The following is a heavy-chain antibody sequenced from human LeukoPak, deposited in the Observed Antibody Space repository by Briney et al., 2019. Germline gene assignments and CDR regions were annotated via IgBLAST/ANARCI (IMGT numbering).Heavy chain of an antibody. V-gene: IGHV3-21*01. CDR1: GFTFSSYS. CDR2: ISSSSSYI. Sequence: GGSLRLSCAASGFTFSSYSMNWARQAPGKGLEWVSSISSSSSYIYYADSVKGRFTISRDNAKNSLYLQMNSLRAEDTAVYYCARDGPQINYDYVWGSYDYWGQGTLVTVSS. D-gene: IGHD3-16*01. J-gene: IGHJ4*02. CDR3: ARDGPQINYDYVWGSYDY.